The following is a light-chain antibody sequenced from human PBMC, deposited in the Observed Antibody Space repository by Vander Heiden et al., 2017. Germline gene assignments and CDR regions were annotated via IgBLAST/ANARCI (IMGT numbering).Light chain of an antibody. CDR3: QQYDSPPRT. V-gene: IGKV3-20*01. CDR2: GTS. Sequence: IALTPSPGTLSLTPGERATLSCSASQSVRSSHLAWYQQKPGQAPRLLIYGTSSRATGIPDRFSGSGSGTDFTLTISRLEPEDFAVYYCQQYDSPPRTFGQGTKLENK. J-gene: IGKJ2*01. CDR1: QSVRSSH.